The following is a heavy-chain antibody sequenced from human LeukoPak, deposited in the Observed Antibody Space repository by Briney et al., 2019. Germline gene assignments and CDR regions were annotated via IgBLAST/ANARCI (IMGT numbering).Heavy chain of an antibody. CDR3: ARGDFWSGYYTGLY. V-gene: IGHV3-53*04. J-gene: IGHJ4*02. CDR2: IYSGGRI. D-gene: IGHD3-3*01. Sequence: GGSLRLSCAASGFTVSSNYMSWVRQAPGKGLEWVSVIYSGGRIYYADSVKGRFTISRHNSENTLYLQTNSLRAEDTAVYYCARGDFWSGYYTGLYWGQGTLVTVSS. CDR1: GFTVSSNY.